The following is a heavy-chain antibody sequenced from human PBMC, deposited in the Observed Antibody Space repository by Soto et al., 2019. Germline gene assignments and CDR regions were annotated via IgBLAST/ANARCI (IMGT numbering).Heavy chain of an antibody. CDR2: IIPILGIA. D-gene: IGHD3-3*01. CDR1: GGTFSSYT. V-gene: IGHV1-69*02. J-gene: IGHJ6*02. CDR3: AKGSSVLRFLEWLPPNIPYYYYGMDV. Sequence: ASVKVSCKASGGTFSSYTISWVRQAPGQGLEWMGRIIPILGIANYAQKFQGRVTITADKSTSTAYMELSSLRSEDTAVYYCAKGSSVLRFLEWLPPNIPYYYYGMDVWGQGTTVTVSS.